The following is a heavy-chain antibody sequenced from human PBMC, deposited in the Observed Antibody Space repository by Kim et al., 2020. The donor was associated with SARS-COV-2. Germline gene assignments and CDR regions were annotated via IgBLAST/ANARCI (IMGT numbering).Heavy chain of an antibody. CDR3: AKDFRGESSGWYYLDY. D-gene: IGHD6-19*01. V-gene: IGHV3-30*18. Sequence: GGSLRLSCAASGFTFSSYGMHWVRQAPGKGLEWVAVISYDGSNKYYADSVKGRFTISRDNSKNTLYLQMNSLRAEDTAVYYCAKDFRGESSGWYYLDYWG. CDR1: GFTFSSYG. CDR2: ISYDGSNK. J-gene: IGHJ4*01.